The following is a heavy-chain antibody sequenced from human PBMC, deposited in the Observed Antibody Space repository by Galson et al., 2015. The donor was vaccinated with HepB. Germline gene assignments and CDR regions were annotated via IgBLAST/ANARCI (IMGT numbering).Heavy chain of an antibody. D-gene: IGHD1-26*01. CDR3: ARRWEPKAYDSFDI. CDR1: GFTFDDYA. V-gene: IGHV3-9*01. Sequence: SLRLSCAASGFTFDDYAMQWVRQAPGKGLEWVSGISWNSGSIGYADSVKGRFTISRDNAKNSLYLQMNSLRAEDTALYYCARRWEPKAYDSFDIWGVGRIVTFSS. J-gene: IGHJ3*02. CDR2: ISWNSGSI.